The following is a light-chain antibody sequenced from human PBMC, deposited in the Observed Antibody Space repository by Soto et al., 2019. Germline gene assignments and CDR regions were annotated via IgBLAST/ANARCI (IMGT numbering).Light chain of an antibody. CDR3: QQTYITPRT. CDR2: AAS. V-gene: IGKV1-39*01. J-gene: IGKJ5*01. CDR1: QTISNY. Sequence: RVSRCPCSQSASVGVRVNMTCRASQTISNYLNWYQQKPGMAPKVLMYAASSLQSGVPSRFSGSGSGTDFTLTISILQPEDIATYYCQQTYITPRTFGQGTRLEI.